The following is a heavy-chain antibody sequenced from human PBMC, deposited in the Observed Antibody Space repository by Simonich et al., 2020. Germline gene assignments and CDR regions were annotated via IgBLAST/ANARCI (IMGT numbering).Heavy chain of an antibody. J-gene: IGHJ4*02. CDR1: GFTFSSYG. CDR2: IWYDESNK. D-gene: IGHD6-13*01. CDR3: AKDKGAAASDYFDY. Sequence: GGGVVQPGRSLRLSCAASGFTFSSYGMHWVRPAPGKGLEWVAVIWYDESNKYYADSVKGRFTISRDNSKNTLYLQMNSLRAEDTAMYYCAKDKGAAASDYFDYWGQGTLVTVSS. V-gene: IGHV3-30*18.